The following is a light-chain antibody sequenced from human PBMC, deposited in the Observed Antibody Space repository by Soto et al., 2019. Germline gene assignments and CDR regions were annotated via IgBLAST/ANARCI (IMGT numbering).Light chain of an antibody. CDR2: SAS. CDR1: QSVTTW. CDR3: QQASYFPFA. V-gene: IGKV1-12*01. J-gene: IGKJ3*01. Sequence: DIQMTQSPSFVSASVGDRVTITCRASQSVTTWLAWYQQRPGKAPRLLIHSASSLRSGVPSRFSGSGSGADFTLTIGSLHPEDEATYFCQQASYFPFAFGPGTTV.